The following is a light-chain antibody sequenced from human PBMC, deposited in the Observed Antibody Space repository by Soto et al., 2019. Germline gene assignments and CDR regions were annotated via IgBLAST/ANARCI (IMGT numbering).Light chain of an antibody. CDR3: QQYGTSLFT. V-gene: IGKV3-20*01. Sequence: ELVLTQSPGTLSLSPGDRATLSCRSSQSAYSSYLSWYQQKPGQAPRLLIYGASNRATGIPDRFSGSGSGTDFTLTISGLEPEDFEVYYCQQYGTSLFTFGGGTKVDSK. J-gene: IGKJ4*01. CDR2: GAS. CDR1: QSAYSSY.